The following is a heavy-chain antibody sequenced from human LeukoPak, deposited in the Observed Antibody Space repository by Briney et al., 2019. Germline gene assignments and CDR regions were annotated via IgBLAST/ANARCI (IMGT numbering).Heavy chain of an antibody. D-gene: IGHD1-26*01. J-gene: IGHJ4*02. Sequence: GGSLRLSCAASDFSFITYAMSWVRQAPGKGLEWVGRIKAKAHGGTIEDAAPVKGRVTISRDDSKNTLYLQMKSLKTEDTAVYYCTTDGVGVEGATYDNWGQGTLVSVSS. CDR1: DFSFITYA. CDR2: IKAKAHGGTI. V-gene: IGHV3-15*01. CDR3: TTDGVGVEGATYDN.